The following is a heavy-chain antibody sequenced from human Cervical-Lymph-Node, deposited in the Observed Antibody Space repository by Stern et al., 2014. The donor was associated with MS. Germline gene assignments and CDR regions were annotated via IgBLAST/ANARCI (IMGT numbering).Heavy chain of an antibody. D-gene: IGHD3-10*01. J-gene: IGHJ5*02. CDR1: GGTFSSYT. Sequence: VHLVESGAEVKKPGSSVKVSCKASGGTFSSYTISWVRQAPGQGLEWMGGIFPLFGPAKYAQRFQGRVTITADKSTSTVYLDLSSLRSEDTAFYYCAEGVGPFDPWGQGTLVTVSS. V-gene: IGHV1-69*06. CDR3: AEGVGPFDP. CDR2: IFPLFGPA.